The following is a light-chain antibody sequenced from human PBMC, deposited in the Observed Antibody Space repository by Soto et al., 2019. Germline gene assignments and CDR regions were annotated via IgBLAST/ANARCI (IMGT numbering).Light chain of an antibody. CDR3: QQYGSSLYT. Sequence: EIVLTQSPGTLSLSPGERATLSCRARQSVSSSYLAWYQQKPGQAPRLLIYGASSRATGIPDRFSGSGSGTDFTLTLSRLEPDDFAVYYCQQYGSSLYTFGQGTKLEIK. CDR2: GAS. CDR1: QSVSSSY. J-gene: IGKJ2*01. V-gene: IGKV3-20*01.